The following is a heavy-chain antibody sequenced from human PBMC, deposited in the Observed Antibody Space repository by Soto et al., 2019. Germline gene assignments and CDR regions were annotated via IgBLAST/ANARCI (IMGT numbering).Heavy chain of an antibody. Sequence: SETLSLTCSVSGGSISGSPYHWGWIRQPPGKGLEWIGSIDDSGKVYYNPSLTGRATLFVDTSRNRFSLNLDSVTAADTAVYSCAIPTPLEVAGPDYWGQGTLVTVSS. CDR1: GGSISGSPYH. J-gene: IGHJ4*02. CDR3: AIPTPLEVAGPDY. V-gene: IGHV4-39*02. CDR2: IDDSGKV.